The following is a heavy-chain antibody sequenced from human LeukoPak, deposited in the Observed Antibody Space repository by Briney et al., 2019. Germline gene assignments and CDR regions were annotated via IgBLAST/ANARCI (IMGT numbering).Heavy chain of an antibody. CDR3: AKVTEDPWYFDY. V-gene: IGHV3-30*04. CDR2: MSYDGFIT. J-gene: IGHJ4*02. CDR1: EFTFSGYT. Sequence: GGSLRLSCAASEFTFSGYTMHWVRQAPGKGLEWVAVMSYDGFITYHADSVKGRFTISRDNSKNTLYLQMNSLGAEDTAVYYCAKVTEDPWYFDYWGQGTLVTVSS.